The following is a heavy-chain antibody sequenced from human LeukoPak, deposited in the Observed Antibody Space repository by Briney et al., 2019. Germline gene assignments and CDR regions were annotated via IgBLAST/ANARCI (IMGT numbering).Heavy chain of an antibody. J-gene: IGHJ4*02. CDR2: ISGYNGDT. CDR1: GYTFISYG. CDR3: ARDHGAMTAKTFDQ. V-gene: IGHV1-18*01. Sequence: ASVKVSCKASGYTFISYGINWVRQAPGQGLEWMGWISGYNGDTIYAQRLQGRVTMTTDTSTNTAYMELSSLRSDDTGVYYCARDHGAMTAKTFDQWGRGTLITVSS. D-gene: IGHD3-10*01.